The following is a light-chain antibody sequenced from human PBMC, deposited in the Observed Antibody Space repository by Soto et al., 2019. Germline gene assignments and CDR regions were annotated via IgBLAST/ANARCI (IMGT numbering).Light chain of an antibody. J-gene: IGKJ1*01. Sequence: DLQLTQSPSTLSASVGDRVTITCRASQTISSWLAWYQQKPGKAPNLLIYKTSNLESGVPSRFSGSGSGTAFTLTISSLQLDGCATYYFRYDNDHYWTSGQGTHVEIK. CDR3: RYDNDHYWT. CDR2: KTS. V-gene: IGKV1-5*03. CDR1: QTISSW.